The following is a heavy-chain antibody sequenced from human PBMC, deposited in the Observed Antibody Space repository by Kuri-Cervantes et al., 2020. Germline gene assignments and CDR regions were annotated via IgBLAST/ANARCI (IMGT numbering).Heavy chain of an antibody. CDR3: ARGFQMVRGAYLRGRPYFQH. J-gene: IGHJ1*01. Sequence: GGSLRLSCAASGFTFSSYWISWVRQAPGKGLEWVANIKQDGSEKYYVDSVKGRFTISRDNAKNSLYLQMNSLRAEDTAVYYCARGFQMVRGAYLRGRPYFQHWGQGTLVTVSS. V-gene: IGHV3-7*02. D-gene: IGHD3-10*01. CDR1: GFTFSSYW. CDR2: IKQDGSEK.